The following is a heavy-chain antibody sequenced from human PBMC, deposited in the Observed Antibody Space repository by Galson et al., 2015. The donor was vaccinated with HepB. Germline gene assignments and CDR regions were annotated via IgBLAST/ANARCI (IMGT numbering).Heavy chain of an antibody. CDR3: ARAPAADYFDY. CDR2: IYYSGST. Sequence: SETLSLTCTVSGGSISSSSYYWGWIRQPPGKGLEWIGSIYYSGSTYYNPSLKSRVTISVDTSKNQFSLKLSSVTAADTAVYYCARAPAADYFDYWGQGTLVTVSS. V-gene: IGHV4-39*07. CDR1: GGSISSSSYY. J-gene: IGHJ4*02. D-gene: IGHD6-25*01.